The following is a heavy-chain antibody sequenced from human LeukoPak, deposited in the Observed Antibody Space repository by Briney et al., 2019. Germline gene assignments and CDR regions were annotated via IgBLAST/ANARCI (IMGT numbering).Heavy chain of an antibody. CDR2: ISGSGGST. CDR1: GFTFSSYA. D-gene: IGHD6-13*01. J-gene: IGHJ4*02. CDR3: ARAPYSSSWYGGDY. Sequence: GGSLRLSCAASGFTFSSYAMSWVRQAPGKGLEWVSAISGSGGSTYYADSVKGRFTISRDNSKNSLYLQMNSLRAEDTAVYYCARAPYSSSWYGGDYWGQGTLVTVSS. V-gene: IGHV3-23*01.